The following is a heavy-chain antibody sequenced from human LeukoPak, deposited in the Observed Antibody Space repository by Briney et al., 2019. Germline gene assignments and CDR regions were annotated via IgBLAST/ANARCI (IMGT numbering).Heavy chain of an antibody. D-gene: IGHD3-22*01. V-gene: IGHV4-4*07. Sequence: PPETLSLTCTVSGGSISSYYWSWLRQPAGKGLEWIGRIYTSGSTNYNPSLKSRVTMSLDTSKNQFSLKLSSVTAADTAVYYCARDLAYYDSSGYLRYFDHWGQGTLVTVSS. CDR2: IYTSGST. J-gene: IGHJ4*02. CDR1: GGSISSYY. CDR3: ARDLAYYDSSGYLRYFDH.